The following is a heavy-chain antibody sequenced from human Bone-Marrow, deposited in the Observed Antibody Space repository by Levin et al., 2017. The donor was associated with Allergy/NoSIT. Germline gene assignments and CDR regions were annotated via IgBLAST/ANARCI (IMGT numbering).Heavy chain of an antibody. J-gene: IGHJ6*02. CDR2: IYSNGRT. CDR1: GFTVSSNY. CDR3: ARDGPRASYYYYGMDV. V-gene: IGHV3-66*01. Sequence: PSETLSLTCAASGFTVSSNYMSWVRQAPGKGLEGGSVIYSNGRTYYADSVKGRFTISRDNSKNTLYLQMKSLRAEDTAVYYCARDGPRASYYYYGMDVWGQGTTVTVSS.